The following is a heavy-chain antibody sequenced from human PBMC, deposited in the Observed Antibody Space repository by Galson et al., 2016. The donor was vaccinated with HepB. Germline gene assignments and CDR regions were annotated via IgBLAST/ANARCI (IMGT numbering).Heavy chain of an antibody. CDR3: ARDPGGMDV. J-gene: IGHJ6*02. CDR1: GFTLDAYG. CDR2: INWNGDTT. V-gene: IGHV3-20*04. Sequence: SLRLSCAASGFTLDAYGMSWVRQTPGRGLEWVSTINWNGDTTGYAASVKGRFTISRDNAKNSLYLPMNSLRAEDTAFYYCARDPGGMDVWGQGTTVTVSS.